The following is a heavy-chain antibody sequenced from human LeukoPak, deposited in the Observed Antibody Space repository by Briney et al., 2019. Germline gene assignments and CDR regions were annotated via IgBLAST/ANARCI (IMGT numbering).Heavy chain of an antibody. J-gene: IGHJ4*02. D-gene: IGHD3-10*01. CDR1: GGSISNYY. Sequence: SETLSLTCTVSGGSISNYYWSWIRQPPGKGLELIGGMYNSASTYYNPSLKSRVTISVDTSKNQFSLKLSSVTAADTAVYYCASRFGGDYWGRGTLVTVSS. CDR2: MYNSAST. V-gene: IGHV4-59*05. CDR3: ASRFGGDY.